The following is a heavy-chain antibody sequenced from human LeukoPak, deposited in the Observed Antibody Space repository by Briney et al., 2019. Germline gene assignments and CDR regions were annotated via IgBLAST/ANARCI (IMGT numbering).Heavy chain of an antibody. D-gene: IGHD3-22*01. V-gene: IGHV3-74*01. Sequence: GGSLRLSCAASGFTFSSYWIHWVRQAPGKGLVWVSRIYSDATYYADSVKGRFTISRDNAKNTLYLQMNSLRAEDTAVYYCAREAYDTTGYYYGGGFDYWGQGTLVTVSS. CDR3: AREAYDTTGYYYGGGFDY. CDR2: IYSDAT. J-gene: IGHJ4*02. CDR1: GFTFSSYW.